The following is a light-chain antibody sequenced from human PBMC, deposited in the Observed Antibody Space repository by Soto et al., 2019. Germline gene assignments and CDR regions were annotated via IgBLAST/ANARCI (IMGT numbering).Light chain of an antibody. V-gene: IGKV3-20*01. CDR1: QSIRSER. J-gene: IGKJ5*01. Sequence: EIVLTQSPDTLSLSPGERATLSCRASQSIRSERLAWYQQKPGQGPRLVIFDASNRASGMPERFSGSGSGTDFTLTIARLEPEDFAVYYCQEYDGAPITFGLGTRLEIK. CDR3: QEYDGAPIT. CDR2: DAS.